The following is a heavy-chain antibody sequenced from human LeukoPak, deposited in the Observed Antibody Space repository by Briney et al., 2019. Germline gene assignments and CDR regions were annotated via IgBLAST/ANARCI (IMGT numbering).Heavy chain of an antibody. CDR1: GFSVSSNW. Sequence: GGSLRLSCVASGFSVSSNWMHWVRQAPGKGLVWVSRINADGSNTYYADSARGRFTISRDNAKNTVYLQMNSLRAEDTAVYYYARGSGSYGDFDYWGQGTLVTVSS. D-gene: IGHD1-26*01. CDR2: INADGSNT. CDR3: ARGSGSYGDFDY. V-gene: IGHV3-74*01. J-gene: IGHJ4*02.